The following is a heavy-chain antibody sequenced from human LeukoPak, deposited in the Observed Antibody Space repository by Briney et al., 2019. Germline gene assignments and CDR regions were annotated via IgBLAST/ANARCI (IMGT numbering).Heavy chain of an antibody. J-gene: IGHJ4*02. CDR1: GGSISSGGYY. Sequence: SETLSLTCTVSGGSISSGGYYWSWIRQHPGKGLEWIGYIDYSGSTNYSPSLKSRVTISADTSKNQFSLKLTSLTAADTALYFCARHYSSDPFDYWGQGTLVTVSS. CDR3: ARHYSSDPFDY. D-gene: IGHD2-21*01. CDR2: IDYSGST. V-gene: IGHV4-61*08.